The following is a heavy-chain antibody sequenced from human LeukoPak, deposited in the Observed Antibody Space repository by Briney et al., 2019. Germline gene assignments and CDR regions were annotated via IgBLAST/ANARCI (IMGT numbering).Heavy chain of an antibody. D-gene: IGHD5-24*01. CDR3: ARGRDGYNLIDAFDI. CDR1: GFTFSSYS. CDR2: ISSSSIYI. Sequence: AGGSLRLSCAASGFTFSSYSMNWVRLAPGKGLEWVSSISSSSIYIYYADSVKGRFTISRDNAKKSMYLQTNSLRAEDTAVYYCARGRDGYNLIDAFDIWGQGTMVTVSS. V-gene: IGHV3-21*01. J-gene: IGHJ3*02.